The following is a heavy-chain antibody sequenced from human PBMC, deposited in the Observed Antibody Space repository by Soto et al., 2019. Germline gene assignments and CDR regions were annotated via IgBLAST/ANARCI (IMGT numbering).Heavy chain of an antibody. CDR2: IKTDGSER. J-gene: IGHJ6*02. V-gene: IGHV3-7*05. CDR1: GFTFSSYG. Sequence: EVQLVESGGGLVQPGGSLRLSCEASGFTFSSYGMSWVRQAPGKGLEWVANIKTDGSERYYVDSVKSRLTTSRDNAKNSMYLQMSSLRDGDTAVYFCVRGRTGMDVWGQGTTVTVSS. CDR3: VRGRTGMDV.